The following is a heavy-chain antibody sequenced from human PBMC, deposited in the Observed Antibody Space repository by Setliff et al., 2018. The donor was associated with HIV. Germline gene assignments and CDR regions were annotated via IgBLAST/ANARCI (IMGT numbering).Heavy chain of an antibody. Sequence: SETLSLTCSVSGGSITSGCHYWRWIRHLPGKGLEWIGYIHYTGSNFYNPSLTDRLTLSVDTSDNQFSLKLTSVTAADTAVYYCARGGNSRAAWFDSWGQGTLVTVSS. CDR3: ARGGNSRAAWFDS. J-gene: IGHJ5*01. V-gene: IGHV4-31*02. CDR1: GGSITSGCHY. CDR2: IHYTGSN. D-gene: IGHD5-12*01.